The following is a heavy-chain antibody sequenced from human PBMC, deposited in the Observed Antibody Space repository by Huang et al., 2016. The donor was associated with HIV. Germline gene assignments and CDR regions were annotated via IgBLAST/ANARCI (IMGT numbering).Heavy chain of an antibody. CDR2: IISSNGNA. V-gene: IGHV1-18*04. D-gene: IGHD3-22*01. CDR3: ARAVGQAYCHSGRPSKLFGMDV. J-gene: IGHJ6*02. Sequence: QVQLVQSGAEVKKPGASVRVSCRTSGYTFTTYGVSWVRQAPGQGLEWIGLIISSNGNANYAQKVQGRVTMTTDTSTNTADMELRSLRPDDTAIYYCARAVGQAYCHSGRPSKLFGMDVWGQGTTVTVSS. CDR1: GYTFTTYG.